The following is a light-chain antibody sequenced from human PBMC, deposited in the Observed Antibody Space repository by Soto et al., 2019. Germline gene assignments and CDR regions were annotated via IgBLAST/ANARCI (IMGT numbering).Light chain of an antibody. Sequence: EIVLTQSPGTLSLSPGERATLSCRTSQSVSNNYLAWYQQRPGQAPRLLIYGVSNTATGIPDRFSGGGSGTEFTLTISRLEPEDFAMYYCQQYESSLFTFGQGTKLEI. CDR3: QQYESSLFT. CDR1: QSVSNNY. J-gene: IGKJ2*01. CDR2: GVS. V-gene: IGKV3-20*01.